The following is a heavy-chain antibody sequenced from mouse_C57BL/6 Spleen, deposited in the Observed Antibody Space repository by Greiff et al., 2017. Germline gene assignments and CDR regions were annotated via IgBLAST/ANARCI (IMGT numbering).Heavy chain of an antibody. V-gene: IGHV5-4*01. Sequence: EVQGVESGGGLVKPGGSLKLSCAASGFTFSSYAMSWVRQTPEKRLEWVATISDGGSYTYYPDNVKGRFTISRDNAKNNLYLQMSHLKSEDTAMYYCARGSTMITTGAWFAYWGQGTLVTVSA. CDR3: ARGSTMITTGAWFAY. CDR2: ISDGGSYT. D-gene: IGHD2-4*01. CDR1: GFTFSSYA. J-gene: IGHJ3*01.